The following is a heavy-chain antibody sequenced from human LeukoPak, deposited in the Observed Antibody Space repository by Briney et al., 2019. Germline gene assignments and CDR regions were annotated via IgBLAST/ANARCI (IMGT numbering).Heavy chain of an antibody. CDR3: ASLGATTLSYFGMDV. Sequence: ASVKVSCKASGYTFADYYMHWVRQAPGQGLEWMGLVNPVSGGTYYAQRFLGRVTMTRDSSISTVYMELSWLQSDDTAVYHCASLGATTLSYFGMDVWGQGTTVTVSS. V-gene: IGHV1-2*02. J-gene: IGHJ6*02. CDR1: GYTFADYY. CDR2: VNPVSGGT. D-gene: IGHD1-26*01.